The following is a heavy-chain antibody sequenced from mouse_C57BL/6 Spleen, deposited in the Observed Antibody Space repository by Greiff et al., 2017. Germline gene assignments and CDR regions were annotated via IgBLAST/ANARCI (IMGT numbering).Heavy chain of an antibody. Sequence: QVQLKQSGAELVRPGSSVKLSCKASGYTFTSYWMHWVKQRPIQGLEWIGNIDPSDSETHYNQKFKDKATLTVDKSSSTAYMQLSSLTSEDSAVYYCARSGYYGSSSYAMDYWGQGTSVTVSS. D-gene: IGHD1-1*01. CDR3: ARSGYYGSSSYAMDY. CDR1: GYTFTSYW. V-gene: IGHV1-52*01. CDR2: IDPSDSET. J-gene: IGHJ4*01.